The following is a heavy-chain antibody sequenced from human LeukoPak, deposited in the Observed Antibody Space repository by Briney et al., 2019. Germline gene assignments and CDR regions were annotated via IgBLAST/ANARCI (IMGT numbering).Heavy chain of an antibody. CDR3: ARAAAGGHFDY. CDR2: INHSRST. J-gene: IGHJ4*02. D-gene: IGHD6-13*01. Sequence: SETLSLTCAVYGGSFSGYYWSWIRQPPGKGLEWIGKINHSRSTNYNPSLKSRVTISVDTSKNQFSLKLSSVTAADTAVYYCARAAAGGHFDYWGQGTLVTVSS. V-gene: IGHV4-34*01. CDR1: GGSFSGYY.